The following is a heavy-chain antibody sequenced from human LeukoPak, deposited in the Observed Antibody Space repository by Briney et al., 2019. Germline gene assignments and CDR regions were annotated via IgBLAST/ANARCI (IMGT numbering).Heavy chain of an antibody. V-gene: IGHV1-2*02. Sequence: ASVKVSCKASGYTFTGYYMHWVRQAPGQGLEWMGWINPNSGGTNYAQKFQGRVTMTRGTSISTAYMELSRLRSDDTAVYYCASMDYYDSSGGLDYWGQGTLVTVSS. D-gene: IGHD3-22*01. J-gene: IGHJ4*02. CDR3: ASMDYYDSSGGLDY. CDR1: GYTFTGYY. CDR2: INPNSGGT.